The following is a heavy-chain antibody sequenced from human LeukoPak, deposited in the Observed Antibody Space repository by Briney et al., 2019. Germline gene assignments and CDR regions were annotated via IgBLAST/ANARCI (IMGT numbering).Heavy chain of an antibody. CDR2: IGTAGDT. J-gene: IGHJ5*02. V-gene: IGHV3-13*01. Sequence: GGSLRLSCAASGFTFSSYDMHWVRQATGKGLEWVSAIGTAGDTYYPGSVKGRFTTSRENAKNSLYLQMNSLRAGDTAVYYCARGFAVTVPGFGFDPWGQGTLVTVSS. CDR3: ARGFAVTVPGFGFDP. D-gene: IGHD4-23*01. CDR1: GFTFSSYD.